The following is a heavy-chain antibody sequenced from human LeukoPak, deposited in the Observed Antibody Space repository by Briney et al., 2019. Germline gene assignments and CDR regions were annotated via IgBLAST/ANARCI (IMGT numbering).Heavy chain of an antibody. V-gene: IGHV3-23*01. CDR2: VSGSGGST. CDR3: AKSKGQQLGGFDY. J-gene: IGHJ4*02. CDR1: GFTFSSYA. Sequence: PGGSLRLSCAASGFTFSSYAMSWVRQAPGKGLEWVSAVSGSGGSTYYADSVKGRFTISRDNSKNTLYLQMNSLRAEDTAVYYCAKSKGQQLGGFDYWGQGTLVTVSS. D-gene: IGHD6-13*01.